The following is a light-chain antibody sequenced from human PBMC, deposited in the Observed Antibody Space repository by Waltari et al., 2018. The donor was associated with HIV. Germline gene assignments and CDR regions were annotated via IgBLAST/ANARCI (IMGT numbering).Light chain of an antibody. CDR2: GKN. Sequence: SSELTQDPAVSVALGQTVRITCQGDSLRTYYTSWYQQKPGQPPVLVIYGKNSRPTGIPDRFSGSSSGNTASLTITGAQAEDEADYYCNSRDSPYVVFGGGTKLIVL. J-gene: IGLJ2*01. CDR1: SLRTYY. CDR3: NSRDSPYVV. V-gene: IGLV3-19*01.